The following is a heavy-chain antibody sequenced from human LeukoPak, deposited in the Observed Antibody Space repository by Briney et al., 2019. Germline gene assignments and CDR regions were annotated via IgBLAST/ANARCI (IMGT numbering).Heavy chain of an antibody. CDR1: GFTVSGSA. Sequence: PGGSLRLSCAASGFTVSGSAMHWVRQASGKGLEWVGRIRSKANSYATAYAASVKGRFTISRDDSKNTAYLQMNSLKTEDTAVYYCMNPVIAAAGSFDYWGQGTLVTVSS. CDR3: MNPVIAAAGSFDY. D-gene: IGHD6-13*01. CDR2: IRSKANSYAT. J-gene: IGHJ4*02. V-gene: IGHV3-73*01.